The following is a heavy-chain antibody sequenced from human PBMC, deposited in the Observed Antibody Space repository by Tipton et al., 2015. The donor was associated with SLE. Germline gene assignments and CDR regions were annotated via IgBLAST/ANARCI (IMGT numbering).Heavy chain of an antibody. D-gene: IGHD4-23*01. CDR3: ARGDMTTVGPFFDY. CDR1: GGSFSGYY. J-gene: IGHJ4*02. Sequence: TLSLTCEVCGGSFSGYYWSWIRQPPGKGLEWIGEINHRGSTNYNPSLKSRLTISVDTSKNQFSLKLSSVTAADTAVYYCARGDMTTVGPFFDYWGQGTLVTVSS. CDR2: INHRGST. V-gene: IGHV4-34*01.